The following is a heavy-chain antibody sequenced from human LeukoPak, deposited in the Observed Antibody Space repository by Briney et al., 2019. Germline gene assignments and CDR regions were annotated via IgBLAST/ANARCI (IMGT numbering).Heavy chain of an antibody. V-gene: IGHV3-7*01. CDR2: ISEDGSEN. D-gene: IGHD3-10*01. Sequence: GGSLRLSCTVSGFTFNNYWMTWVRQAPGKGLEWVATISEDGSENFFLASVKGRFTLARHNAKNSLYLQMNSLRAEDTAVYYCARDAVRRFDYWGQGTLVTVSS. CDR1: GFTFNNYW. J-gene: IGHJ4*02. CDR3: ARDAVRRFDY.